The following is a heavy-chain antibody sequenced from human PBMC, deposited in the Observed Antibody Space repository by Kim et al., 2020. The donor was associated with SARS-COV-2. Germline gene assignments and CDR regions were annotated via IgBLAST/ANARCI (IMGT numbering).Heavy chain of an antibody. Sequence: SVKVSCKASGGTFSSYAISWVRQAPGQGLEWMGGIIPIFGTANYAQKFQGRVTITADESTSTAYMELSSLRSEDTAVYYCARGYFPYCSSTSCQDAFDIWGQGTMVTVSS. CDR2: IIPIFGTA. J-gene: IGHJ3*02. CDR1: GGTFSSYA. CDR3: ARGYFPYCSSTSCQDAFDI. V-gene: IGHV1-69*13. D-gene: IGHD2-2*01.